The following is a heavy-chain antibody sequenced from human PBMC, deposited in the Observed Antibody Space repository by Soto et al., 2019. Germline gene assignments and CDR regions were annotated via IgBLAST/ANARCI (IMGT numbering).Heavy chain of an antibody. CDR1: GYTFTSYY. Sequence: ASVKVSCKASGYTFTSYYMHWVRQAPGQGLEWMGIVNPSGGSTSYAQKFQGRVTMTRDTSTSTVYMELSSLRSEDTAAYYCARWGSITMVRGVIIPFDYWGQGTLVTVSS. D-gene: IGHD3-10*01. CDR2: VNPSGGST. V-gene: IGHV1-46*01. J-gene: IGHJ4*02. CDR3: ARWGSITMVRGVIIPFDY.